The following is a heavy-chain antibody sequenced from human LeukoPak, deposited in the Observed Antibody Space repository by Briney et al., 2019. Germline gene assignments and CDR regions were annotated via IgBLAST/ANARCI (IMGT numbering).Heavy chain of an antibody. V-gene: IGHV1-2*02. J-gene: IGHJ4*02. CDR2: INPNSGGT. Sequence: RASVKVSCKASGYTFTGHYMHWVRQAPGQGLEWMGWINPNSGGTNYAQKFQGRVTMTRDTSISTAYMELSRLRSDDTAVYYCARSWGSSTSCYDYWGQGTLVTVSS. CDR3: ARSWGSSTSCYDY. D-gene: IGHD2-2*01. CDR1: GYTFTGHY.